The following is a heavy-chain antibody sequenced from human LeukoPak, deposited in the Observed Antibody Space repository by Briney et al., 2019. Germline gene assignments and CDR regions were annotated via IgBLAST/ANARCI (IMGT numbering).Heavy chain of an antibody. D-gene: IGHD3-10*01. J-gene: IGHJ4*02. V-gene: IGHV5-51*01. Sequence: GESLKTSCKASGYSFTSYWIGWVRHVPGKGLEYMGIIYPGDSDTRYSPSFQGQVTISADKSISTAYLQWSSLKASDTAMYYCATLVGYGSFFDYWGQGTLVTVSS. CDR3: ATLVGYGSFFDY. CDR2: IYPGDSDT. CDR1: GYSFTSYW.